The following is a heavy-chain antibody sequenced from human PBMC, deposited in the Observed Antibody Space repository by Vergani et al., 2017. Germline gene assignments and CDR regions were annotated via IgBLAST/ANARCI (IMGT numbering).Heavy chain of an antibody. CDR2: IYYSGST. D-gene: IGHD3-22*01. V-gene: IGHV4-30-4*08. J-gene: IGHJ4*02. Sequence: KESGPTLVKPTQTLTLTCTFSGFSLSTSGVGVGWIRQPPGKALEWIGYIYYSGSTYYNPSLKSRVTISVDTSKNQFSLKLSSVTAADTAVYYCARDSSGYPPRFDYWGQGTLVTVSS. CDR1: GFSLSTSGVG. CDR3: ARDSSGYPPRFDY.